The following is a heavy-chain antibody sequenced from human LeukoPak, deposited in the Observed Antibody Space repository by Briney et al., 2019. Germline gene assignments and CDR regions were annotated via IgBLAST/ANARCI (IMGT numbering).Heavy chain of an antibody. V-gene: IGHV3-30*18. CDR2: ISYDGSNK. Sequence: GGSLRLSCAASGFTFSSYGMHWVRQAPGKGLEGVAVISYDGSNKYYADSVKGRFTISRDNSKNTLYLQMNSLRAEDTAVYYCAKDLAYDSSYARPNWFDPWGQGTLVTVSS. J-gene: IGHJ5*02. CDR1: GFTFSSYG. CDR3: AKDLAYDSSYARPNWFDP. D-gene: IGHD3-22*01.